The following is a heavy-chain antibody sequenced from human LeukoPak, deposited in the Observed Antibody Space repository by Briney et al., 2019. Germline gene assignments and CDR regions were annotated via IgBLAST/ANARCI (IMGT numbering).Heavy chain of an antibody. V-gene: IGHV3-23*01. CDR2: IIGSGGGST. CDR3: AKGHFLDPTMVRFIDF. Sequence: GGSLRLACAAPGFTLSTYAISSVRQPPGKGLEWVQTIIGSGGGSTYYADSVKGQFTISRDDYKNTLYLQMNSLRAEDTAVYYCAKGHFLDPTMVRFIDFWGQGTLVTVSS. D-gene: IGHD5-18*01. CDR1: GFTLSTYA. J-gene: IGHJ4*02.